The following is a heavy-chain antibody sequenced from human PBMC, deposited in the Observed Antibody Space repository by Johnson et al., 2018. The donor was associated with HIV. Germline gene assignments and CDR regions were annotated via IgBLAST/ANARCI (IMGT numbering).Heavy chain of an antibody. Sequence: MQLVESGGGVVRPGESLGLSCAASEFTFGDYDMAWVRVAPGKGLEWVSGINWSGASAGYADSVKGRFSISRDNSKNTVFLQMNSLRAEDTAVYYCAREGRTGPDTFDIWRQGKMLTVSS. CDR3: AREGRTGPDTFDI. CDR2: INWSGASA. CDR1: EFTFGDYD. J-gene: IGHJ3*02. V-gene: IGHV3-20*04.